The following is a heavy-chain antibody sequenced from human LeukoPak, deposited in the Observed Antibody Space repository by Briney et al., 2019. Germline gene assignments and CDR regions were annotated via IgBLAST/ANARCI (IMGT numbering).Heavy chain of an antibody. V-gene: IGHV3-21*05. CDR2: ISSSSSYI. CDR1: GFTFSSYS. D-gene: IGHD6-19*01. J-gene: IGHJ4*02. CDR3: ARDPREGAGSY. Sequence: GGSLRLSSAASGFTFSSYSMNWVRQAPGKGLEWVSYISSSSSYIYYADSVKGRFTISRDNAKNSLYLQMNSLRAEDTAVYYCARDPREGAGSYWGQGTLVTVSS.